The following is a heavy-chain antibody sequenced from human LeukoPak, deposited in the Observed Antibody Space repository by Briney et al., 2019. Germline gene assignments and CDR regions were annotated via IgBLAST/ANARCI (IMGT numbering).Heavy chain of an antibody. CDR1: GFTFSNAW. CDR3: TTDPSRGVVTATSVDY. D-gene: IGHD2-21*02. Sequence: GGSLRLSCAASGFTFSNAWMSWVRQAPGKGLEWVGRIKSKTDGGTTDYAAPVKGRFTISRDDSKNTLYLQMNSLKTEDTAVYYCTTDPSRGVVTATSVDYWGQGTLVTVSS. V-gene: IGHV3-15*01. J-gene: IGHJ4*02. CDR2: IKSKTDGGTT.